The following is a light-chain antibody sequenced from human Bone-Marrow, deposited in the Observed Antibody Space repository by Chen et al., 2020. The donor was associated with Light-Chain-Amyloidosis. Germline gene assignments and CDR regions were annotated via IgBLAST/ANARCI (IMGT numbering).Light chain of an antibody. Sequence: NFMLTQPHSVSESPGKTVLISCTRSSGSIATNYVQWYQQRPGSSPTTVIYEDDQRPSGVPDRFSGSIDRSSSSAALTISGLKTEDEADYYCQSYQGSSQGVFGGGTKLTVL. V-gene: IGLV6-57*01. CDR2: EDD. CDR1: SGSIATNY. CDR3: QSYQGSSQGV. J-gene: IGLJ3*02.